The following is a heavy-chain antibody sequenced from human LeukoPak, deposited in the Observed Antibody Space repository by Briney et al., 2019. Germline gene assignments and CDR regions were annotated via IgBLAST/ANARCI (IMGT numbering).Heavy chain of an antibody. Sequence: GGSLRLSCAASGFTFDSYTMHWVRQGPGKGLEWVSLVNWDGGSTFYADSVKGRFTISRDNTKNPLYLQMNSLRTEDTALYYCARDVGCSSTTCYIDYWGQGTLVTVSS. V-gene: IGHV3-43*01. CDR3: ARDVGCSSTTCYIDY. CDR1: GFTFDSYT. J-gene: IGHJ4*02. D-gene: IGHD2-2*01. CDR2: VNWDGGST.